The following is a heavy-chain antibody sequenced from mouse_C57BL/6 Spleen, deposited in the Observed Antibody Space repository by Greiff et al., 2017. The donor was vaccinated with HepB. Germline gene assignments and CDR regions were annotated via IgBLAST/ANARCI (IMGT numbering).Heavy chain of an antibody. CDR3: ARDYGSSRGYFDY. Sequence: VQLQQPGAELVKPGASVKMSCKASGYTFTSYWITWVKQRPGQGLEWIGDIYPGSGSTNYNEKFKSKATLTVDTSSSTAYMQLSSLTSEDSAVYYCARDYGSSRGYFDYWGQGTTLTVSS. J-gene: IGHJ2*01. V-gene: IGHV1-55*01. CDR2: IYPGSGST. CDR1: GYTFTSYW. D-gene: IGHD1-1*01.